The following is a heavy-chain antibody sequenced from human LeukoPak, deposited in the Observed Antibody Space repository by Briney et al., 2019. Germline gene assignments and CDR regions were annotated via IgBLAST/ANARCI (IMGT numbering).Heavy chain of an antibody. D-gene: IGHD3-16*01. CDR2: IWYDGSNK. Sequence: PGGSLRLSCAAFGFTFSSYGMHWVRQAPGKGLEWVAVIWYDGSNKYFVDSVKGRFTISRDNSKSTLYLQMSNLRAEDTAVYFCARGGGLDVWGQGATVTVSS. V-gene: IGHV3-33*01. CDR1: GFTFSSYG. J-gene: IGHJ6*02. CDR3: ARGGGLDV.